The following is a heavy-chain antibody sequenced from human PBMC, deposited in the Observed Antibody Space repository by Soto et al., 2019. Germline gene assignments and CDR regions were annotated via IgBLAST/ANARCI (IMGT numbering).Heavy chain of an antibody. CDR2: ISTYSGGT. V-gene: IGHV1-18*01. Sequence: VASVKVSCKASGYTFFTYDISWVRQAPGQGLEWMGWISTYSGGTKYAQKFQGRVTMTTDTSTTTAYLELRSLRSDDTAVYYCARHHGPTTSENWFDPWGQGTLVTVSS. D-gene: IGHD5-12*01. CDR1: GYTFFTYD. CDR3: ARHHGPTTSENWFDP. J-gene: IGHJ5*02.